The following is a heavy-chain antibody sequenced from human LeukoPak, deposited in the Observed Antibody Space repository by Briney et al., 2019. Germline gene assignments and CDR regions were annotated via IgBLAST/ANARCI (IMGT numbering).Heavy chain of an antibody. D-gene: IGHD3-22*01. CDR3: ARGVSYYDSTDFDYFDY. Sequence: GSLRLSCAASGFTFSSYGMHWVRQAPGKGLEWVAVIWYDGSNKYYADSVKGRFTISRDNSKNTLYLQMNSLRAEDTAVYYCARGVSYYDSTDFDYFDYWGQGTLVTVSS. J-gene: IGHJ4*02. CDR1: GFTFSSYG. CDR2: IWYDGSNK. V-gene: IGHV3-33*01.